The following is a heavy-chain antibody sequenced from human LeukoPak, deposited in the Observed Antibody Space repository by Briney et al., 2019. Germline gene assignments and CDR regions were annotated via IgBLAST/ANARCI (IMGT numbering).Heavy chain of an antibody. CDR3: AREHVRFLEGFDY. D-gene: IGHD3-3*01. J-gene: IGHJ4*02. CDR1: GGSISSSNW. CDR2: IYHSGST. Sequence: SGTLSLTCAVSGGSISSSNWWSWVRQPPGKGLEWIGEIYHSGSTNYNPSLKSRVTISVDKSKNQFSLKLSSVTAADTAVYYCAREHVRFLEGFDYWGQGTLVTVSS. V-gene: IGHV4-4*02.